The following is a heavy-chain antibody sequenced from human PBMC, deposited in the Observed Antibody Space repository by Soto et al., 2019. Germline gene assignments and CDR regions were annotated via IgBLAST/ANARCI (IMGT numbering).Heavy chain of an antibody. CDR2: ITRTDST. D-gene: IGHD1-26*01. Sequence: VGSLRLSCTASGFTFSNYAMSWVRQAPGKGLEWVSAITRTDSTYYADSVKGRFTISRDNSRNTLYLQMNSLGAEDAALYYCAKALVGEVGATDYWGQGTLVTVSS. CDR3: AKALVGEVGATDY. J-gene: IGHJ4*02. V-gene: IGHV3-23*01. CDR1: GFTFSNYA.